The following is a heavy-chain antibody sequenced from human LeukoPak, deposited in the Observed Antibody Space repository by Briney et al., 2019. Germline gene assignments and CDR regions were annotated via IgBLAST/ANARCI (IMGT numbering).Heavy chain of an antibody. Sequence: PSETLSLTCAVYGGSFSGYYWSWIRQPPGKGLEWIGEINHSGSTYYNPSLKSRVTISVDTSKNQFSLKLSSVTAADTAVYYCARQVRGVTLDNWFDPWGQGTLVTVSS. CDR1: GGSFSGYY. J-gene: IGHJ5*02. V-gene: IGHV4-34*01. CDR2: INHSGST. D-gene: IGHD3-10*01. CDR3: ARQVRGVTLDNWFDP.